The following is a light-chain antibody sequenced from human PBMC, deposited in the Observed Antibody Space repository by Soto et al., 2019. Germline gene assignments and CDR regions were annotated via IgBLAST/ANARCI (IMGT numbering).Light chain of an antibody. J-gene: IGKJ5*01. V-gene: IGKV3D-20*02. Sequence: EIVLTQSPGTLSLSPGERATLSCRASQTVSSSFLAWYQQTPGQAPRLLIYAASSRATGIPDRFSGSGSGTDFTLTISRLEPEDFATYYCQQLNSYLSITFGQGTRLEIK. CDR1: QTVSSSF. CDR3: QQLNSYLSIT. CDR2: AAS.